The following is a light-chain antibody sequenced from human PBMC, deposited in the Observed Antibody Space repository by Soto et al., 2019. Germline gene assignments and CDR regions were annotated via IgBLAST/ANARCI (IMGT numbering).Light chain of an antibody. Sequence: EIVLTQSPGTLSLSPGERATLSCRASQSVSSSYLAWYQQKPGQAPRLLIYGASSRATGIPDRFSGSGSGTDFTLTISRLEPEDFAVYYCQQYGSSHGWTFGQGTKLEIK. CDR2: GAS. CDR1: QSVSSSY. CDR3: QQYGSSHGWT. V-gene: IGKV3-20*01. J-gene: IGKJ2*02.